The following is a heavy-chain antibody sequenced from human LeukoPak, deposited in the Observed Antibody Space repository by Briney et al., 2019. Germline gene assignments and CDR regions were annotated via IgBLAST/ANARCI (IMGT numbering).Heavy chain of an antibody. CDR1: GFTFSSFA. V-gene: IGHV3-23*01. Sequence: GGSLRLSCAASGFTFSSFAMTWVRQAPGQGLEWVSSISGSGESTFYANSVKGHFIISRDNSKNTLYLQMNSLRADDTAVYYCARPYATKYCSSTSCYNWGQGTLVTVSS. J-gene: IGHJ4*02. CDR2: ISGSGEST. D-gene: IGHD2-2*02. CDR3: ARPYATKYCSSTSCYN.